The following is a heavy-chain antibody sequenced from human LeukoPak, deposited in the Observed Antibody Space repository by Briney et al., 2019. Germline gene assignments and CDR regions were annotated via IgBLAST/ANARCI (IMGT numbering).Heavy chain of an antibody. CDR2: ISSSSSTI. CDR1: GFPFISYN. J-gene: IGHJ3*02. CDR3: ASASSNYAFDI. D-gene: IGHD6-13*01. Sequence: QTGGSLRLSCAAAGFPFISYNMNWVRQAPGKGLEWVSYISSSSSTIYYADSVKGRFTISRDNAKNSPYLRMNSLRAEDTAVYYCASASSNYAFDIWGQGTMVTVSS. V-gene: IGHV3-48*04.